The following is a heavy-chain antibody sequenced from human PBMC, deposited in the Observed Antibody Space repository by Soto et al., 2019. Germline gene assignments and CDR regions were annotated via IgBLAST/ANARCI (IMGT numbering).Heavy chain of an antibody. Sequence: EVQLVESGGGLVQPGGSLRLSCAASGFTFSSYWMHWVRQAPGKGLVWVSRINSDGSTTSYADSVKGRFTISRDNAKNKLYLQMNSLRAEDTAVYYCARIGSGLYYFDYWGQGTLVTVSS. V-gene: IGHV3-74*01. CDR1: GFTFSSYW. CDR2: INSDGSTT. J-gene: IGHJ4*02. CDR3: ARIGSGLYYFDY. D-gene: IGHD6-19*01.